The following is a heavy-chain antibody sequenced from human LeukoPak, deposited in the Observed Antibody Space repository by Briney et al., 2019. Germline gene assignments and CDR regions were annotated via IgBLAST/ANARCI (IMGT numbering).Heavy chain of an antibody. CDR1: GYTFTSYG. CDR3: ARGASPILRFLEWLLDY. J-gene: IGHJ4*02. CDR2: ISAYNGNT. V-gene: IGHV1-18*01. Sequence: ASVKVSCKASGYTFTSYGISWVRQAPGQGLEWMGWISAYNGNTNYAQKLQGRVTMTTDTSTSTAYMELRSLRSEDTAVYYCARGASPILRFLEWLLDYWGQGTLVTVSS. D-gene: IGHD3-3*01.